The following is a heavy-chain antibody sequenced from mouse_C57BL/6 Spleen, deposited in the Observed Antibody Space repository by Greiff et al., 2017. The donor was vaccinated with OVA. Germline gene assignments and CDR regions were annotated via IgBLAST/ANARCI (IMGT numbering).Heavy chain of an antibody. CDR3: ARITTVSFDY. CDR2: IDPSDSYT. V-gene: IGHV1-69*01. Sequence: QVQLQQPGAELVMPGASVKLSCKASGYTFTSYWMHWVKQRPGQGLEWTGEIDPSDSYTNYNQKFKGKSTLTVDKSSSTAYMQLSSLTSEDSAVYYCARITTVSFDYWGQGTTLTVSS. D-gene: IGHD1-1*01. J-gene: IGHJ2*01. CDR1: GYTFTSYW.